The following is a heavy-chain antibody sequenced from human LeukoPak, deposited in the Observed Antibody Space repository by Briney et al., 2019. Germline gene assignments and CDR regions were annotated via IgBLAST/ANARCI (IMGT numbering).Heavy chain of an antibody. J-gene: IGHJ3*02. CDR1: GYTFTGYY. D-gene: IGHD1-26*01. CDR3: ARDKEWELPTDAFDI. V-gene: IGHV1-2*02. CDR2: INPNSGGT. Sequence: ASVKVSCKASGYTFTGYYMHWVRQAPGQGLEWMGWINPNSGGTNYAQKFQGRVTMTRDTSISTAYMELSRLRSDDTAVYYCARDKEWELPTDAFDIWGQGTMVTVSS.